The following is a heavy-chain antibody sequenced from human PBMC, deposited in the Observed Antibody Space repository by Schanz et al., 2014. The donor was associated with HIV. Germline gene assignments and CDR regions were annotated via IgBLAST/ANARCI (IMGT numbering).Heavy chain of an antibody. D-gene: IGHD2-2*01. CDR3: AKDTVARLVVPEGGMDA. CDR2: MSHDGFSK. J-gene: IGHJ6*02. CDR1: GLTFSSSI. V-gene: IGHV3-30*09. Sequence: QVQLVESGGGVVQPGRSLRLSCTASGLTFSSSIMHWVRQAPGKGLEWVAGMSHDGFSKYFADSVKGRFAISREDSKNTLYLQMNSLRIEDTAVYYCAKDTVARLVVPEGGMDAWGQGTTVTVSS.